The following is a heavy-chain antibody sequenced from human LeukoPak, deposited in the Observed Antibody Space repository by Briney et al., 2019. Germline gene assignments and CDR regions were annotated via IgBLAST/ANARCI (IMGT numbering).Heavy chain of an antibody. V-gene: IGHV3-21*01. Sequence: GGSLRLSCAASGFTFSSYSMNWVRQAPGKGLEWVSSISSSSSYIYYADSVKGRLTISRDNAKNSLYLQMNSLRAEDTAVYYCAREGSYLVRGVIITWAFDIWGQGTMVTVSS. J-gene: IGHJ3*02. CDR3: AREGSYLVRGVIITWAFDI. CDR1: GFTFSSYS. CDR2: ISSSSSYI. D-gene: IGHD3-10*01.